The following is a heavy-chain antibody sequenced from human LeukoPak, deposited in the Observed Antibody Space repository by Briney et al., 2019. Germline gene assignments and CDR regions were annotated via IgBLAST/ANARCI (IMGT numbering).Heavy chain of an antibody. V-gene: IGHV3-21*01. CDR1: GFTFSSYS. CDR3: TRDRGWQSFDY. Sequence: PGGSLRLSCAASGFTFSSYSMNWVRQAPGKGLEWVSSISSRSSYIYYADSVKGRFTISRDNAKNSLYLQMNSLRAEDTAVYYCTRDRGWQSFDYWGQGTLVTVSS. J-gene: IGHJ4*02. D-gene: IGHD3-10*01. CDR2: ISSRSSYI.